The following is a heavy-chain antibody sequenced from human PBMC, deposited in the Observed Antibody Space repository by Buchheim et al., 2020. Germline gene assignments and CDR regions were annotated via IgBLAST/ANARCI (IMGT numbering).Heavy chain of an antibody. CDR3: ARDRWSGGSCYLPNWFDP. CDR2: ISSSSSTI. V-gene: IGHV3-48*01. J-gene: IGHJ5*02. D-gene: IGHD2-15*01. Sequence: EVQLVESGGGLVQPGGSLRLSCAASGFTFSSYSMNWVRQAPGKGLEWVSYISSSSSTIYYADSVKGRFTISRDNAKNSLYLQMNSLRAEDTAVYYCARDRWSGGSCYLPNWFDPWGQGTL. CDR1: GFTFSSYS.